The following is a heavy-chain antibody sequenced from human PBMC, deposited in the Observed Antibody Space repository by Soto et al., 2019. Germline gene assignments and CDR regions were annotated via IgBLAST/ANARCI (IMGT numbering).Heavy chain of an antibody. Sequence: GVSLRLSCEASGFIFSDHAMSWVRQAPGKVLEWVSAIIGNGIATYYADSVKGRFTISIENSNNTLYLQMNRLIADDTAVYYCARDAISMVRGNNNWFDXWGQGTMVTVSX. D-gene: IGHD3-10*01. V-gene: IGHV3-23*01. J-gene: IGHJ5*02. CDR3: ARDAISMVRGNNNWFDX. CDR2: IIGNGIAT. CDR1: GFIFSDHA.